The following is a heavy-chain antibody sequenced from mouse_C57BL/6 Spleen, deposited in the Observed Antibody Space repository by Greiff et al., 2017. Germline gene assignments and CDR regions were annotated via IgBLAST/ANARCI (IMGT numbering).Heavy chain of an antibody. CDR1: GYTFTDYY. Sequence: EVQLQQSGPELVKPGASVKISCKASGYTFTDYYMNWVKQSPGKGLEWIGDINPNNGGTSYNQQFTGKATVTVDKSSSTAHMELRSLTSEDSAVYDCAIGSSGYEEYWGQGTTLTVSS. D-gene: IGHD3-2*02. CDR3: AIGSSGYEEY. V-gene: IGHV1-26*01. CDR2: INPNNGGT. J-gene: IGHJ2*01.